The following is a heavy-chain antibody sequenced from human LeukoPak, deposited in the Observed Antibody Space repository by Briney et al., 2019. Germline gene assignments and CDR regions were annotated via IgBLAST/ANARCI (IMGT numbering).Heavy chain of an antibody. D-gene: IGHD6-25*01. CDR1: GFTFSSYS. Sequence: SGGSLRLSCAASGFTFSSYSFNWVRQVPGKGLEWVSSITTTFYTYYTDSVKGRFTISRDNAKNSLYLQMISLRAEDTAVYYCARSSGWGLSDYWGQGTLVTVSS. CDR2: ITTTFYT. J-gene: IGHJ4*02. CDR3: ARSSGWGLSDY. V-gene: IGHV3-21*01.